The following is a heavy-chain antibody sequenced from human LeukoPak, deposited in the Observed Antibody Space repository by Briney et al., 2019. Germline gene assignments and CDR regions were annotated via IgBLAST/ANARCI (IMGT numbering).Heavy chain of an antibody. CDR3: ARGLLCFMDSDYSNYCYNGYDP. Sequence: ASVKVSCKASGYTFTGYYMHWVRQATGQGLEWMGWMNPNSGNTGYAQRFQGRVTMTRNTSISTAYMELSSLRSEDTAVYYCARGLLCFMDSDYSNYCYNGYDPWRQGTLVSVAS. CDR1: GYTFTGYY. V-gene: IGHV1-8*02. D-gene: IGHD4-11*01. J-gene: IGHJ5*02. CDR2: MNPNSGNT.